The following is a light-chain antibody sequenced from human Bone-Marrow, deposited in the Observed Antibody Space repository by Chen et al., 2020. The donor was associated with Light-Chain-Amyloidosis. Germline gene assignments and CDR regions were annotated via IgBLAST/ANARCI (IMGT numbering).Light chain of an antibody. J-gene: IGLJ3*02. CDR3: CSYGGRFSLM. V-gene: IGLV2-23*02. CDR1: YSDVGSHNF. Sequence: QSALTQPASGSGSPGQSVTTACTGSYSDVGSHNFVSWYQLHPGRAPKLILYGVNNRPSGVSERFSGSKTDNTASLTISGLLGEDEADYYCCSYGGRFSLMFGGGTRLTVL. CDR2: GVN.